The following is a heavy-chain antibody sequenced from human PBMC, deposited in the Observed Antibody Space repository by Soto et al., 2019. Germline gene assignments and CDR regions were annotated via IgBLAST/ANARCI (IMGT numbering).Heavy chain of an antibody. V-gene: IGHV3-74*01. CDR1: GFTFSSYW. CDR3: SRGPHQYYYYYMDV. CDR2: INSDGSST. Sequence: GGSLRLSCAASGFTFSSYWMHWVRQAPGKGLVWVSRINSDGSSTSYADSVKGRFTISRDNAKNTLYLQMNSLRAEDTAVYYCSRGPHQYYYYYMDVRGKRTTVTGSS. J-gene: IGHJ6*03.